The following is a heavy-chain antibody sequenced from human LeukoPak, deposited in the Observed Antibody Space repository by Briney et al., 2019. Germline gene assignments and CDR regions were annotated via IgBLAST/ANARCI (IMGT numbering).Heavy chain of an antibody. Sequence: SQTLSLTYTVCGGSISSGSYYWSWIRQPAGKGLELIGRIYTSGSNNYNPSLKSRVTISVEMSKNQFSLKLSSVNAAATAVYYCARGYYDFWSGDASFDYWGQGTLVTVSS. V-gene: IGHV4-61*02. J-gene: IGHJ4*02. D-gene: IGHD3-3*01. CDR1: GGSISSGSYY. CDR3: ARGYYDFWSGDASFDY. CDR2: IYTSGSN.